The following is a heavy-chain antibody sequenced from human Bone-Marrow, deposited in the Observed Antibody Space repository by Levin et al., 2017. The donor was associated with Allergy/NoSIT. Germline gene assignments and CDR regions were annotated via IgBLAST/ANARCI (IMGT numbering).Heavy chain of an antibody. V-gene: IGHV3-30-3*01. CDR3: AKPTDNDYGDFTEGPAYFQH. CDR2: ISYDGSNK. Sequence: GESLKISCAASGFTFSSYAMHWVRQAPGKGLEWVAVISYDGSNKYYADSVKGRFTISRDNSKNTLYLQMNSLRAEDTAVYYCAKPTDNDYGDFTEGPAYFQHWGQGTLVTVSS. D-gene: IGHD4-17*01. CDR1: GFTFSSYA. J-gene: IGHJ1*01.